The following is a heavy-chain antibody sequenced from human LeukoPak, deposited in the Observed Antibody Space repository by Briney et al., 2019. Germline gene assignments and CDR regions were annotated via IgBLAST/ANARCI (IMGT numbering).Heavy chain of an antibody. J-gene: IGHJ4*02. CDR2: IYTSGST. CDR3: ARAMSIAARLQTIFDY. Sequence: SETLSLPCTASGCSISSYDWSWVRQPAGKGLEWVGHIYTSGSTNYNPSLKSRLTMSVDTSKNLFSLKLTSVTAADTAVYYCARAMSIAARLQTIFDYWGQGTLVTVSS. V-gene: IGHV4-4*07. CDR1: GCSISSYD. D-gene: IGHD6-6*01.